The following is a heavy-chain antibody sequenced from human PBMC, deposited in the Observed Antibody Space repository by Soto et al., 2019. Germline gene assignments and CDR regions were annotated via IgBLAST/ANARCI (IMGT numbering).Heavy chain of an antibody. Sequence: SVKVSCKASGFTFTSSAVQWVRQARGQRLEWIGWIVVGSGNTNYAQKFQERVTITRDMSTSTAYMELSSLRSEDTAVYYCATCGDCYSYYFDYWGQGTLVTVSS. CDR1: GFTFTSSA. V-gene: IGHV1-58*01. CDR3: ATCGDCYSYYFDY. D-gene: IGHD2-21*02. CDR2: IVVGSGNT. J-gene: IGHJ4*02.